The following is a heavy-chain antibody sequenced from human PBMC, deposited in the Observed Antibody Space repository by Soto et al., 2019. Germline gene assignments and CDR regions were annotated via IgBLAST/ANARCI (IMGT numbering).Heavy chain of an antibody. Sequence: SETLSLTCAVYGGSFSGYYWSWIRQPPGKGLEWIGEINHSGSTNYSPSLKSRVTISVDTSKNQFSLKLSSVTAADTAVYYCARGSPTGNHLDYWGQGTLVTVSS. CDR1: GGSFSGYY. CDR2: INHSGST. J-gene: IGHJ4*02. V-gene: IGHV4-34*01. CDR3: ARGSPTGNHLDY. D-gene: IGHD3-9*01.